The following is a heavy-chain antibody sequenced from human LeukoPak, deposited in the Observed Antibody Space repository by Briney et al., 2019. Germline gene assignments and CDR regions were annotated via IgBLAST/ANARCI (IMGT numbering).Heavy chain of an antibody. D-gene: IGHD4-17*01. CDR1: GFSFSDYG. V-gene: IGHV3-48*01. CDR2: INSNGAVI. Sequence: GGSLRLSCAASGFSFSDYGMNWVRRAPGKGLEWLSHINSNGAVISYADSVKGRFTISRDTAKSSLYLQMNSLKIEDTAIYFCARDPDGDYAFDYWGQGPLVTVSS. CDR3: ARDPDGDYAFDY. J-gene: IGHJ4*02.